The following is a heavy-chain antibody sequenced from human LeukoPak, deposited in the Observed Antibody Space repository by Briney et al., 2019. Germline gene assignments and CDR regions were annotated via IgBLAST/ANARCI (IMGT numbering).Heavy chain of an antibody. J-gene: IGHJ4*02. CDR1: GYSFTSHY. Sequence: GASVKVSCKASGYSFTSHYMHWVRQAPGQGLEWMGIINPSGDSASYAQKFQGRVTMTRDTSTSTVYMELSSLRSEDTAVYYCARGGSRNCDYWGQGTLVTVPS. CDR3: ARGGSRNCDY. CDR2: INPSGDSA. D-gene: IGHD2-15*01. V-gene: IGHV1-46*01.